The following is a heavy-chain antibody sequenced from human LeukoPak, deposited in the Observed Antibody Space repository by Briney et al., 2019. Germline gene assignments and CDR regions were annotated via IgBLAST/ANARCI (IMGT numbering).Heavy chain of an antibody. Sequence: GGSLRLSCAASGFTFSSYEMNWVRQAPGKGLEWVSSISSSSSYIYYADSVKGRFTISRDNAKNSLYLQMNSLRAEDTAVYYCARGLYGSGSYFAYYYYMDVWGKGTTVTISS. J-gene: IGHJ6*03. D-gene: IGHD3-10*01. V-gene: IGHV3-21*04. CDR2: ISSSSSYI. CDR3: ARGLYGSGSYFAYYYYMDV. CDR1: GFTFSSYE.